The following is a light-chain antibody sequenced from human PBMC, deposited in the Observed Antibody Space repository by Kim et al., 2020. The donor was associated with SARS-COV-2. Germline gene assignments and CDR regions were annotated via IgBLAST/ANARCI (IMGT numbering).Light chain of an antibody. CDR1: QSVSSS. Sequence: EIVMTQSPATLSVSPGERVTLTCRASQSVSSSLAWYQQKPGQTPRLLIYGASNRATGIPARFSGSGSGTEFTLTISSLESEDFAVYYCQQYKNWPGDTFGQGTKLEI. CDR2: GAS. CDR3: QQYKNWPGDT. J-gene: IGKJ2*01. V-gene: IGKV3-15*01.